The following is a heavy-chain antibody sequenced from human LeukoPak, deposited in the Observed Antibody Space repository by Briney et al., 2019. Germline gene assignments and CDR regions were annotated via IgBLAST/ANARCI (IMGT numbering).Heavy chain of an antibody. CDR3: ARVLSRSYLGGDWFDP. Sequence: GGSLRLSCAASGFTFSSYSMNWARQAPGKGLEWVSSISSSSSYIYYADSVKGRFTISRDNAKNSLYLQMNSLRAEDTAVYYCARVLSRSYLGGDWFDPWGQGTLVTVSS. D-gene: IGHD1-26*01. CDR1: GFTFSSYS. V-gene: IGHV3-21*01. J-gene: IGHJ5*02. CDR2: ISSSSSYI.